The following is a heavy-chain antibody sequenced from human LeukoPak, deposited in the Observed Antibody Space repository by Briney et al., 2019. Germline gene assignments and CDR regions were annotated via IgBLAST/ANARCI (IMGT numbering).Heavy chain of an antibody. CDR1: GGSFSGYY. CDR2: INHSGST. Sequence: PSETLSLTCAVYGGSFSGYYWSWIRQPPGKGLEWIGEINHSGSTNYNPSLKSRVTISVDTSKNQFPLKLSSVTAADTAVYYCARAPYYDFWSGYYRAFDIWGQGTMVTVSS. CDR3: ARAPYYDFWSGYYRAFDI. J-gene: IGHJ3*02. V-gene: IGHV4-34*01. D-gene: IGHD3-3*01.